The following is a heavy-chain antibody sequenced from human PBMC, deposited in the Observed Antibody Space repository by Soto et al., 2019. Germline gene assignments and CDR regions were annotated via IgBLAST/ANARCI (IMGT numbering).Heavy chain of an antibody. CDR2: YYSCGSP. Sequence: GGSLRLSSPASSFTVTSNYIIGIPQAPGNRLEWASVYYSCGSPYSADSAKRRFTISRDNCKNTLYLQMNSLRAEDTAVYYCARTTVVIPPDHDAFDIWGQGTMVTVSS. V-gene: IGHV3-53*01. CDR3: ARTTVVIPPDHDAFDI. CDR1: SFTVTSNY. D-gene: IGHD2-15*01. J-gene: IGHJ3*02.